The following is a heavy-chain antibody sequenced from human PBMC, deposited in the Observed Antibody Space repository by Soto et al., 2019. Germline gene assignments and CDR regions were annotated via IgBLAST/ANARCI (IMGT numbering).Heavy chain of an antibody. CDR3: ARKGVAFDY. D-gene: IGHD3-3*01. Sequence: GGSVRLSCAASGFSFSSNGMHWVRQAPGKGLEWISYISTTSSSIYYADSVKGRFTISRDNAKNSLFLQMNSLRDEDTAVYYCARKGVAFDYWGQGALVTVSS. J-gene: IGHJ4*02. CDR2: ISTTSSSI. CDR1: GFSFSSNG. V-gene: IGHV3-48*02.